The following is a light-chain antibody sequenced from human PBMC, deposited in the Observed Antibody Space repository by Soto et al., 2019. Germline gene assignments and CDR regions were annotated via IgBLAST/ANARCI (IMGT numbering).Light chain of an antibody. J-gene: IGKJ4*01. Sequence: IVMTQSPVTLSVSPWERATLSCRASQSVSSNLAWYQQKPGQAPRLLIYGASSRASGIPDRFSGSGSGTDFTLTISRVEPEDFAVYYCQQSRSSPLTFGGGTKVDIK. CDR1: QSVSSN. CDR2: GAS. CDR3: QQSRSSPLT. V-gene: IGKV3-20*01.